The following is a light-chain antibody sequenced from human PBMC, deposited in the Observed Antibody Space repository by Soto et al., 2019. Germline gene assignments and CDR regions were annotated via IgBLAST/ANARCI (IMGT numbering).Light chain of an antibody. CDR3: AAWDDSLNGVI. CDR1: RSNIGRNY. Sequence: QSALTQPPSASGTPGQRVSISCSGSRSNIGRNYVYWYQQLPGTAPKLLIQRNNERPSGVPDRFSGSKSGTSASLAISGLQSGDEADYYCAAWDDSLNGVIFGGGTKLTVL. CDR2: RNN. J-gene: IGLJ2*01. V-gene: IGLV1-47*01.